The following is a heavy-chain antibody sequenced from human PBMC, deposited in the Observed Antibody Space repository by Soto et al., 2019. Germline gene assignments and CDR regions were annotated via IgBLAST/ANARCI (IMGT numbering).Heavy chain of an antibody. CDR2: LSKDGANE. CDR3: AKDPSTGSADY. J-gene: IGHJ4*02. Sequence: LRLSCTGSGFILSNYAMNWVRQAPGKGLEWVSTLSKDGANEHYADSVKGRFTISRDGSKNTLYLQMNSLRAEDTAMYYCAKDPSTGSADYWGQGTQVTVSS. D-gene: IGHD3-9*01. CDR1: GFILSNYA. V-gene: IGHV3-23*01.